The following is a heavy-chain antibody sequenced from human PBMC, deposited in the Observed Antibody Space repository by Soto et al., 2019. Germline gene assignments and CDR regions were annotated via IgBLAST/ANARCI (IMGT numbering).Heavy chain of an antibody. D-gene: IGHD3-3*01. CDR1: GFTFSSYA. CDR3: ARENDFWSGYSRPYYFYYGMDV. J-gene: IGHJ6*02. V-gene: IGHV3-30-3*01. Sequence: GGSLRLSCAASGFTFSSYAMHWVRQAPGKGLEWVAVISYDGSNKYYADSVKGRFTISRDNSKNTLYLQMNSLRAEDTAVYYCARENDFWSGYSRPYYFYYGMDVWGQGTTVTVSS. CDR2: ISYDGSNK.